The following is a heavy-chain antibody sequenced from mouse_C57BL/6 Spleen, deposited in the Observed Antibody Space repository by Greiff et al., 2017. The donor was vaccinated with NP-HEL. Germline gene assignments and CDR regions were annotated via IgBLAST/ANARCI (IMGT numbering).Heavy chain of an antibody. CDR3: ARAAQATWAY. CDR1: GYTFTDYY. Sequence: EVQLQQSGPVLVKPGASVKMSCKASGYTFTDYYMNWVKQSHGKSLEWIGVINPYNGGTSYNQKFKGKATLTVDKSSSTAYMELNSLTSEDSAVYYCARAAQATWAYWGQGTLVTVSA. D-gene: IGHD3-2*02. J-gene: IGHJ3*01. V-gene: IGHV1-19*01. CDR2: INPYNGGT.